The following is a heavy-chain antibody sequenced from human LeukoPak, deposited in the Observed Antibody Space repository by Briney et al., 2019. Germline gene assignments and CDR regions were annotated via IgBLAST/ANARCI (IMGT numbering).Heavy chain of an antibody. V-gene: IGHV1-24*01. J-gene: IGHJ6*02. CDR3: ARDYAVGSHVHYYYYYGMDV. CDR1: GYTLTGLS. CDR2: FDPEDGET. D-gene: IGHD2-2*01. Sequence: AASVKVSCKVSGYTLTGLSMHWVRQAPGKGLEWMGGFDPEDGETIYAQKFQGRVTMTEDTSTDTAYMELSSLRSEDTAVYYCARDYAVGSHVHYYYYYGMDVWGQGTTVTVSS.